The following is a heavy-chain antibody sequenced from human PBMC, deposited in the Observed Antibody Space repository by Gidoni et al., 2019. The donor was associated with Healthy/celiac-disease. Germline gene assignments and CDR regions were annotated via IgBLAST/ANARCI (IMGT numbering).Heavy chain of an antibody. CDR1: GFTFSNYA. V-gene: IGHV3-23*01. D-gene: IGHD4-17*01. CDR3: AKDLYGDYVGDY. J-gene: IGHJ4*02. CDR2: ISGTDGST. Sequence: EVQLLESGGGLVQPGGSLRLSCAASGFTFSNYARTWVRQAPGKGLEWVSTISGTDGSTYYADSVKGRFTISRDNSKNTLYLQMNTLRAEDTAVYYCAKDLYGDYVGDYWGQGTLVTVS.